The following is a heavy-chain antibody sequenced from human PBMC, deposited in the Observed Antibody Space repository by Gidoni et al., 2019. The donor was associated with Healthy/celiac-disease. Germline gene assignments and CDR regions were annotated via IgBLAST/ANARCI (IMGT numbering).Heavy chain of an antibody. Sequence: EVQLLESGGGLVQPGGSLRLSCEASGFTFSSYAMSWVRQAPGKGLEWVSAISGSGGSTYYADSVKGRFTISRDNSKNTLYLQMNSLRAEDTAVYYCANLVGGVFAAFDYWGQGTLVTVSS. V-gene: IGHV3-23*01. D-gene: IGHD2-15*01. CDR2: ISGSGGST. CDR1: GFTFSSYA. CDR3: ANLVGGVFAAFDY. J-gene: IGHJ4*02.